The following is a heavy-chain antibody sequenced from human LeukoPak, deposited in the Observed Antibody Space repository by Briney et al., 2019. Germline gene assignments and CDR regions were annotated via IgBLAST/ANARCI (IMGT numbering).Heavy chain of an antibody. D-gene: IGHD2-2*01. CDR3: ARGAYCSSTSCGYYYYYYGMDV. J-gene: IGHJ6*02. CDR1: GYTFTSYD. V-gene: IGHV1-8*01. CDR2: MNPNSGNT. Sequence: ASVKVSCKASGYTFTSYDINWVRQDTGQGLEWMGWMNPNSGNTGYAQKFQGRVTMTRNTSISTAYMELSSLRSEDTAVYYCARGAYCSSTSCGYYYYYYGMDVWGQGTTVTVSS.